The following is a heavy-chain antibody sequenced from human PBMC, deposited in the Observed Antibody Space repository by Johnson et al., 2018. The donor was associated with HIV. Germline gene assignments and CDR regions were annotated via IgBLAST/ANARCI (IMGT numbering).Heavy chain of an antibody. V-gene: IGHV3-30*03. CDR3: ARERSGTIACDI. Sequence: VQLVESGGGLVQPGGSLRLSCAASGFTFSSYWMSWVRQAPGKGLEWVAVISYDGSNKYYADSVKGRFTISRDNSKNTLYLQMNSLRAEDPAVYYCARERSGTIACDIWGQGTMVTVSS. J-gene: IGHJ3*02. CDR2: ISYDGSNK. D-gene: IGHD1-7*01. CDR1: GFTFSSYW.